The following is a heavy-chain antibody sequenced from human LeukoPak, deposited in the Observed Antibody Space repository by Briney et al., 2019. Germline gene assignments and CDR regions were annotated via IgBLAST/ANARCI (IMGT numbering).Heavy chain of an antibody. J-gene: IGHJ4*02. V-gene: IGHV1-3*01. D-gene: IGHD3-16*01. CDR2: INAGNGNT. CDR3: TRPDGAD. CDR1: GYTFTSYA. Sequence: ASVKVSCKASGYTFTSYAMHWVRQAPGQRLEWMGWINAGNGNTKYSEKFQGRVTVTRDTSASTAYMELSSLRSEDTAVYYCTRPDGADWGQGTLVTVSS.